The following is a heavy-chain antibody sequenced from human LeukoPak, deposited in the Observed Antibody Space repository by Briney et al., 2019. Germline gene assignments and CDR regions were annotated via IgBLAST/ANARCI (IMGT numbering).Heavy chain of an antibody. D-gene: IGHD6-13*01. CDR3: ARAVTSSSSWYKWVNWFDP. Sequence: SETLSLTCTVSGGSISSYYWGWIRQPPGKGLECIGSVYYSGNTYYNPSLKSRVTISVDTSKNQFSLKLSSVTAADTAVYYCARAVTSSSSWYKWVNWFDPWGQGTLVTVSS. V-gene: IGHV4-39*07. CDR1: GGSISSYY. J-gene: IGHJ5*02. CDR2: VYYSGNT.